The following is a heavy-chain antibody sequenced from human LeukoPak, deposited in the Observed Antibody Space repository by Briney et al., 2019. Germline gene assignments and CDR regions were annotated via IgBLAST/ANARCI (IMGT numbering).Heavy chain of an antibody. CDR2: IYYTGTT. CDR3: AKVSDRDSSGYYWGFEY. Sequence: SETLSLTCTVSGASISRSNNYWGWIRQPPGKGREWIGSIYYTGTTYYNPSLKSRVTVSVDTSKNQFSLKLTSVTAADTAVYYCAKVSDRDSSGYYWGFEYWGQGTLVTVSS. V-gene: IGHV4-39*01. CDR1: GASISRSNNY. D-gene: IGHD3-22*01. J-gene: IGHJ4*02.